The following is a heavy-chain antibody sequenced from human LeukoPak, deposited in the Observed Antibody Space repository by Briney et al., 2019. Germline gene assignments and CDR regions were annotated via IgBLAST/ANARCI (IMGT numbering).Heavy chain of an antibody. Sequence: GGSLRLSCAVSGITLSNYGMSWVRQAPGKGLEWVAGISDSGGSTNYADSVKGRFTISRDSPKNTLYLQMNSLRAEDTAVYYCARTLAKGGSESGSYFGYWGQGTLVTVSS. V-gene: IGHV3-23*01. J-gene: IGHJ4*02. CDR3: ARTLAKGGSESGSYFGY. CDR2: ISDSGGST. D-gene: IGHD1-26*01. CDR1: GITLSNYG.